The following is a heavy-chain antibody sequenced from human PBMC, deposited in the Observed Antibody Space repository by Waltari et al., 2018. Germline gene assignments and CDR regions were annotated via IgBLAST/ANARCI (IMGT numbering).Heavy chain of an antibody. CDR2: IKPDGSEK. V-gene: IGHV3-7*03. CDR3: SRRLDA. CDR1: GFTFSNEW. Sequence: EVQLVESGGGLVQPEGSLRLSCAAPGFTFSNEWMDWVRQAPGKGLEWVANIKPDGSEKYSVDSVKGRFTISRDNAKNSVYLQMNSLRVEDTAVYYCSRRLDAWGQGTTVTVSS. J-gene: IGHJ6*02.